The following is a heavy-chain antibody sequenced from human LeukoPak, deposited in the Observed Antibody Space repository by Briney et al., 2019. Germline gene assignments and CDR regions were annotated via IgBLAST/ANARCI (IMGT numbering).Heavy chain of an antibody. CDR2: IIPIFGTA. D-gene: IGHD1-26*01. CDR3: ARDHLGGSLDY. Sequence: SVKVSCKASGGTFSSYAISWVRQAPGQGLEWVGGIIPIFGTANYAQKFQGRVTIAADESTSTAYMELSSLRSEDTAVYYCARDHLGGSLDYWGQGTLVTVSS. V-gene: IGHV1-69*13. CDR1: GGTFSSYA. J-gene: IGHJ4*02.